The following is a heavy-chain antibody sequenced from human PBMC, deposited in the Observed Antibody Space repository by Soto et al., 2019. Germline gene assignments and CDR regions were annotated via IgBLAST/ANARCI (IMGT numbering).Heavy chain of an antibody. Sequence: PGGSLRLSCAASGFTFSSYSMNWVRQAPGKGLEWVSSISSGSSYIYYADSVKGRFTISRDNAKNSLYLQMNSLRAEDTAVYYCARDRGVYGSGSYWGPGYWGQGTLVTVSS. J-gene: IGHJ4*02. V-gene: IGHV3-21*01. D-gene: IGHD3-10*01. CDR1: GFTFSSYS. CDR2: ISSGSSYI. CDR3: ARDRGVYGSGSYWGPGY.